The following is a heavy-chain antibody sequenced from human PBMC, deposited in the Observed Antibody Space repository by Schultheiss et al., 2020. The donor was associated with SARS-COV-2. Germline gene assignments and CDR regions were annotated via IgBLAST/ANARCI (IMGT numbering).Heavy chain of an antibody. V-gene: IGHV4-61*01. J-gene: IGHJ1*01. Sequence: GSLRLSCTVSGGSVSSGSYYWSWIRQPPGKGLEWIGYIYYSGSTYYNPSLKSRVTISVDTSKNQFSLKLSSVTAADTAVYYCARDEGGYCSSNSCYIFLHWGQGTLVTVSS. CDR2: IYYSGST. CDR3: ARDEGGYCSSNSCYIFLH. CDR1: GGSVSSGSYY. D-gene: IGHD2-2*02.